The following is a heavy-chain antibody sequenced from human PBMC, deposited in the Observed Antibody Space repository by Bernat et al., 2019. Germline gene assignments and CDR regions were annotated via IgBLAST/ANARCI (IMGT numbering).Heavy chain of an antibody. J-gene: IGHJ4*02. CDR2: ISYDGSNK. D-gene: IGHD3-10*01. V-gene: IGHV3-30*18. CDR1: GFTFSSYG. Sequence: QVQLVESGGGVVQPGRSLRLSCAASGFTFSSYGMHWVRRAPGKGLEWVAVISYDGSNKYYADSVKGRFTISRDNSKNTLYLQMNSLRAEDTAVYYCAKALGGSGELWGQGTLVTVSS. CDR3: AKALGGSGEL.